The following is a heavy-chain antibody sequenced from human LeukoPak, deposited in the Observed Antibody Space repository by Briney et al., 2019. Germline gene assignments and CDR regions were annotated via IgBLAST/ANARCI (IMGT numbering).Heavy chain of an antibody. CDR1: GYSISSSNW. J-gene: IGHJ3*02. CDR2: IYYSGST. Sequence: SETLSLTCAVSGYSISSSNWWGWIRQPPGKGLEWIGYIYYSGSTYYQPSLKSRVTMSVDTSKNQFSLRLSSVTAADTAVYYCARYFDWPWAFDIWGQGTMVTVSS. CDR3: ARYFDWPWAFDI. V-gene: IGHV4-28*01. D-gene: IGHD3-9*01.